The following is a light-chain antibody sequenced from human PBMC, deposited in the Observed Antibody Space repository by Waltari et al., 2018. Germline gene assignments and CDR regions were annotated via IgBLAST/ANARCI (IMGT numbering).Light chain of an antibody. CDR3: QTWDDTTV. V-gene: IGLV3-1*01. CDR2: QDS. CDR1: KLEDKY. Sequence: SYELTQPPSVSVSPGQTATIPCSATKLEDKYVCWYQQKPGQSPVLVIYQDSKRPPGIPGRFSGSNSENTATLTISGTQPLDEADYYCQTWDDTTVFGSGTRISVL. J-gene: IGLJ1*01.